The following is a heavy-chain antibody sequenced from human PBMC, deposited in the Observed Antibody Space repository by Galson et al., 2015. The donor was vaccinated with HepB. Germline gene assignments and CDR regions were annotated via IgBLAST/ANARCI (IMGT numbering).Heavy chain of an antibody. CDR2: IHTGNDNA. J-gene: IGHJ6*03. CDR1: GYTFSSYA. CDR3: AGEQGVRDWGPANYYYYYYMDV. V-gene: IGHV1-3*04. D-gene: IGHD3-10*01. Sequence: SVKVSCKAPGYTFSSYAMHWVRQASGQRLEWMGWIHTGNDNAKYSQKFQGRVTISTDTSASTAYMELSSLRSEDTAVYYCAGEQGVRDWGPANYYYYYYMDVWGNGTTVTVSS.